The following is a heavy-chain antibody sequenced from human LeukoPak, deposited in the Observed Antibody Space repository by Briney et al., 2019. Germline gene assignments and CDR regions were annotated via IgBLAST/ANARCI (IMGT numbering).Heavy chain of an antibody. J-gene: IGHJ6*03. CDR1: GFTFNTYG. CDR2: IRYDGSNE. V-gene: IGHV3-30*02. Sequence: GGSLRLSCAASGFTFNTYGMHWVRQAPGKGLEWVSFIRYDGSNECYADSVKGRFTISRDNSKNTLYLQMNSLRPEDTAVYYCAKEGYYYLDVWGKGTTVTIPS. CDR3: AKEGYYYLDV.